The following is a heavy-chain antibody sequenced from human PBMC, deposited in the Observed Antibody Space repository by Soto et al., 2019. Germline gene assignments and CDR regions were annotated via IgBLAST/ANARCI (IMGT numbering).Heavy chain of an antibody. Sequence: EVQLLESGGGLVQPGGSLRLSCAVSGLTFSSFAMNWVRQAPGRGLEWVSGISDSGGSTYYADSVKGRFTISRDNSRNTVYLHMNSLRVEDTAVYYCAQNPFSGTIWGQGTLVTVSS. CDR1: GLTFSSFA. CDR2: ISDSGGST. V-gene: IGHV3-23*01. D-gene: IGHD1-1*01. CDR3: AQNPFSGTI. J-gene: IGHJ1*01.